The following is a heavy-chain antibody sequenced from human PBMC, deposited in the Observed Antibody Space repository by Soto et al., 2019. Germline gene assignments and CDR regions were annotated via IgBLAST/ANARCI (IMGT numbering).Heavy chain of an antibody. CDR3: AAGEASSRNLAPYYLDF. V-gene: IGHV4-59*02. CDR2: IQYIGTT. Sequence: SEAQSVSGTVSRGSVRNYFWTWIRQPPGKRLERIGYIQYIGTTSCVASYNPSLRSRVTISEDTSKNQFSLKLLSVTTADTAVYFCAAGEASSRNLAPYYLDFWGQGTLVSVSS. J-gene: IGHJ4*02. D-gene: IGHD6-13*01. CDR1: RGSVRNYF.